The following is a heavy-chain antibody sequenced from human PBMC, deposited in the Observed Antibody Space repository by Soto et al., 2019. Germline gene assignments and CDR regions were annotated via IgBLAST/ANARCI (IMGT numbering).Heavy chain of an antibody. D-gene: IGHD6-6*01. V-gene: IGHV5-51*01. Sequence: PGESLKISCQGSGYSFTTYWIGWVRQMPGKGLEWMGIINPRDSDTRYSPSFQGQVTISADKSISTAYLQWSSLKASDTAMYYCARPGSSSSDYWGQGTLVTVSS. CDR2: INPRDSDT. J-gene: IGHJ4*02. CDR1: GYSFTTYW. CDR3: ARPGSSSSDY.